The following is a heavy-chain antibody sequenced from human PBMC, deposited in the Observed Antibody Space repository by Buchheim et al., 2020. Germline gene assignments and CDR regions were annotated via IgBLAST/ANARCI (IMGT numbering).Heavy chain of an antibody. D-gene: IGHD1-1*01. CDR1: GGSFSGYY. J-gene: IGHJ5*02. Sequence: QVQLQQWGAGLLKPSETLSLTCAVYGGSFSGYYWSWIRQPPRKGLEWIGEINHSGSTNYNPSLKSRVTISVDTSKNQFSLKLSSVTAADTAVYYCARDERAGTNNWFDPWGQGTL. CDR2: INHSGST. CDR3: ARDERAGTNNWFDP. V-gene: IGHV4-34*01.